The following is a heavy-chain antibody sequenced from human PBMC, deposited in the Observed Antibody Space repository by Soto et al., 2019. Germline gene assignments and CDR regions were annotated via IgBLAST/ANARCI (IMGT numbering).Heavy chain of an antibody. V-gene: IGHV4-31*03. J-gene: IGHJ4*02. CDR2: IYYSGST. Sequence: PSETLSLTCTVSCGSINNGGYYWSWVRQHPGKGLEWIGYIYYSGSTFYNPSLKSRVTISVDRSKNQFSLKLTSVTAADTAVYYCARGAVVNFDSWGQGTLVTVSS. CDR3: ARGAVVNFDS. D-gene: IGHD3-22*01. CDR1: CGSINNGGYY.